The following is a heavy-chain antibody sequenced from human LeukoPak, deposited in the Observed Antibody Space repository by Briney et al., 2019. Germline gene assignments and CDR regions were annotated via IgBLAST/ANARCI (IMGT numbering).Heavy chain of an antibody. CDR3: ARTGNSGSPFDY. D-gene: IGHD1-26*01. V-gene: IGHV1-2*02. CDR2: INPNSGGT. CDR1: GYTFTGYY. Sequence: GASVTVSCKASGYTFTGYYMHWVRQAPGQGLEWMGWINPNSGGTNYAQKFQGRVTMTRDRSISTAYMELSRLRSDDTAVYCCARTGNSGSPFDYWGQGTLVTVSS. J-gene: IGHJ4*02.